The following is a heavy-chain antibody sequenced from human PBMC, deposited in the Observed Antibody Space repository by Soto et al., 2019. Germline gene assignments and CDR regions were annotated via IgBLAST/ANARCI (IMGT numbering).Heavy chain of an antibody. Sequence: QVQLVQSGAEVKKPGSSVKVSCKASGGTFSSYTISWVRQAPGQGLEWMGRIIPILGIANYAQKFQGRVTITADKSTSTAYMELSSLRSEDTVVYYCARVGSSSGWYGYFDYWGQGTLVTVSS. CDR1: GGTFSSYT. D-gene: IGHD6-19*01. J-gene: IGHJ4*02. CDR3: ARVGSSSGWYGYFDY. CDR2: IIPILGIA. V-gene: IGHV1-69*02.